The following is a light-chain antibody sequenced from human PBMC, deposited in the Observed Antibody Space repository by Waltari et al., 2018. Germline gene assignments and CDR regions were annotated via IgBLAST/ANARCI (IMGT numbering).Light chain of an antibody. CDR1: QNIHKF. J-gene: IGKJ4*01. V-gene: IGKV1-39*01. CDR2: GAS. CDR3: QQTNSIPLT. Sequence: DIQMTQSPSALSASVGDRVTITCRASQNIHKFLNRYQQKPGKAPKLLIYGASKLQSGVPSRFSGSGYGTDFTLIISSLQPEDFASYYCQQTNSIPLTFGGGTKVDIK.